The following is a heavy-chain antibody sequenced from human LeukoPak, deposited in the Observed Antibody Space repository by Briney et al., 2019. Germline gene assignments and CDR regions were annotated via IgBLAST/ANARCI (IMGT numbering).Heavy chain of an antibody. CDR1: GFTFSSYA. CDR2: ISAGGGST. Sequence: GSLRLSCAASGFTFSSYAMNWVRQAPGKGLEWVSTISAGGGSTYYADSVKGRFTISRDDSKNTLYLQMNSLRADGTALYYCARDYCSGGSCYLFDYWGRGTLVTVSS. J-gene: IGHJ4*02. CDR3: ARDYCSGGSCYLFDY. V-gene: IGHV3-23*01. D-gene: IGHD2-15*01.